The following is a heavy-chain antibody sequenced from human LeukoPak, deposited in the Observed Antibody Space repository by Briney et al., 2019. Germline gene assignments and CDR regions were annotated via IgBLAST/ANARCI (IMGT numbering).Heavy chain of an antibody. Sequence: ASVKVSCKASGYTFTGYYLHWVRQAPGQGPEWMGWINPDSGGTGYAQKFQGRVTMTRDTSITTASMELTRLRSDDTGVYYCASGPRIVTRPLYYFDYWGQGTLVTVSS. CDR1: GYTFTGYY. CDR3: ASGPRIVTRPLYYFDY. J-gene: IGHJ4*02. D-gene: IGHD6-6*01. V-gene: IGHV1-2*02. CDR2: INPDSGGT.